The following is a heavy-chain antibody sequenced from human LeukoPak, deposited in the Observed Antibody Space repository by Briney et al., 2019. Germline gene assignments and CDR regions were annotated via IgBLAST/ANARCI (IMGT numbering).Heavy chain of an antibody. CDR3: ARSVRI. D-gene: IGHD5/OR15-5a*01. J-gene: IGHJ4*02. V-gene: IGHV4-34*01. CDR2: INSSGSI. CDR1: DGSFSGYY. Sequence: SETLSLTCGVYDGSFSGYYWTWIRQSPGKGLEWIGEINSSGSINYNPSLKSRATISVDTSKSQFSLKLISVTAADTAVYYCARSVRIWGQGTLVTVSS.